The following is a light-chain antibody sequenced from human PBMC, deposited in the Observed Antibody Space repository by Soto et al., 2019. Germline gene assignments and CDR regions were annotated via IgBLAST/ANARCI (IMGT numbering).Light chain of an antibody. CDR2: AAS. CDR1: QSMRTY. Sequence: DIQMTQSPASLSASVGDRVTITCRASQSMRTYLNWYQQKPGKAPNLLIHAASSLQSGVPSRFSGSGSGTDFTLTISSLQPEDFATYYCQQSYNTPRTFGQGTKVDIK. V-gene: IGKV1-39*01. CDR3: QQSYNTPRT. J-gene: IGKJ1*01.